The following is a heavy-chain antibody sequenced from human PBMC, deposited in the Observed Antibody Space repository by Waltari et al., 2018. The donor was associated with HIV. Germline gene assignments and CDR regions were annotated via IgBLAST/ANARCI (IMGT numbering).Heavy chain of an antibody. CDR2: IYYSWST. V-gene: IGHV4-39*01. J-gene: IGHJ5*02. CDR1: SRPYY. CDR3: ASRGGTVTTRRFDP. D-gene: IGHD4-17*01. Sequence: QLQLQESGPGLVKPSGTLSLSSRPYYWGWIRQPPGKGLEWIGSIYYSWSTYSNPSLKSRVTISVDTSKNQFSLKLSSVTAADTAVYYCASRGGTVTTRRFDPWGQGTLVTVSS.